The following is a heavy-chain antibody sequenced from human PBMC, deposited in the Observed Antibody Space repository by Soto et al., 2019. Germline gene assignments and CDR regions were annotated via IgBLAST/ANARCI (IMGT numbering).Heavy chain of an antibody. CDR1: GFTFSDYY. D-gene: IGHD2-2*01. CDR3: ARDWVYCSSTSCYYYGMDV. V-gene: IGHV3-11*05. Sequence: QVQLVESGGGLVKPGGSLRLSCAASGFTFSDYYMSWIRQAPGKGLEWVSYISSSSSYTNYADSVKGRFTISRDNAKNXLXXQMNSLRAEDTAVYYCARDWVYCSSTSCYYYGMDVWGQGTTVTVSS. CDR2: ISSSSSYT. J-gene: IGHJ6*02.